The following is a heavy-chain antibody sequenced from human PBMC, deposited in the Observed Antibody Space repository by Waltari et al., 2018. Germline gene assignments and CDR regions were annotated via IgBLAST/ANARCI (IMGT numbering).Heavy chain of an antibody. CDR1: GYSISSGYY. CDR2: IYHSRIT. V-gene: IGHV4-38-2*01. D-gene: IGHD1-26*01. CDR3: ARGSFDSDSYFDV. J-gene: IGHJ2*01. Sequence: QVQLQESGPGLVKPSETLSLTCAVSGYSISSGYYWGWIRQPPGKGLEWIGSIYHSRITDYNPSLKSRVTISVDTSKNQFSLKVTSLTAADTAIYYCARGSFDSDSYFDVWGRGTLVTVSS.